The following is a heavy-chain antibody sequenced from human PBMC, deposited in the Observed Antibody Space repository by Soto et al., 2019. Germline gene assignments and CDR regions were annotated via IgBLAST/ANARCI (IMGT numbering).Heavy chain of an antibody. CDR3: TTLQPLRFLEWLFDFDVARTVKKKTHYYYYMDV. CDR1: GFTFSNAW. CDR2: IKSKTDGGTT. Sequence: GSLRLSCAASGFTFSNAWMSWVRQAPGKGLEWVGRIKSKTDGGTTDYAAPVKGRFTISRDDSKNTLYLQMNSLKTEDTAVYYCTTLQPLRFLEWLFDFDVARTVKKKTHYYYYMDVWGKGTTVTVSS. D-gene: IGHD3-3*01. V-gene: IGHV3-15*01. J-gene: IGHJ6*03.